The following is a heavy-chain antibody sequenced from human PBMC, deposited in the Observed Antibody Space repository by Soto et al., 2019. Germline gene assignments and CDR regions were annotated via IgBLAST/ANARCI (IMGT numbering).Heavy chain of an antibody. Sequence: QVQLVQSGAEVKKPGSSVKVSCKASGGTFSSYAISWVRQAPGQGLEWMGGIIPIFGTANYAQKFQGRVTITADESTSTAYMELSSLRAEDTAVYYCARGDSSGPAGYYYYYGMDVWGQGTTVTVSS. V-gene: IGHV1-69*01. CDR1: GGTFSSYA. CDR2: IIPIFGTA. CDR3: ARGDSSGPAGYYYYYGMDV. J-gene: IGHJ6*02. D-gene: IGHD6-19*01.